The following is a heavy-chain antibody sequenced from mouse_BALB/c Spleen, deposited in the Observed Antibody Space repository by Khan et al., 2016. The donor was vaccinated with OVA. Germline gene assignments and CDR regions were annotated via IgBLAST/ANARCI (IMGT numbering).Heavy chain of an antibody. V-gene: IGHV3-1*02. J-gene: IGHJ4*01. CDR2: IYFIGSI. Sequence: EVQLQESGPDLVKPSQSLSLTCTVSGYSITSGYSWHWIRQFPGNKLEWMDYIYFIGSINYNPSLKSRISVTRDTSKNQFFLQLTSVNTENTATDYCAREVNDVDYWGQGTSVTVSS. CDR1: GYSITSGYS. D-gene: IGHD2-12*01. CDR3: AREVNDVDY.